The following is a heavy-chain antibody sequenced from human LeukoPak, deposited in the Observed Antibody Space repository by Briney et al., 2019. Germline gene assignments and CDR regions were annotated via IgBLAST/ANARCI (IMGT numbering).Heavy chain of an antibody. CDR1: GYTFTDYG. CDR3: ARVYRSSWYPMDH. Sequence: ASVKVSCKASGYTFTDYGMSWMRQAPGQGLEWMGWINTNTGNPTYAQGFTGRFVFSLDTSVSTAYLQITSLKAEDTAVYYCARVYRSSWYPMDHWGQGTLVTVSS. J-gene: IGHJ4*02. D-gene: IGHD6-13*01. V-gene: IGHV7-4-1*02. CDR2: INTNTGNP.